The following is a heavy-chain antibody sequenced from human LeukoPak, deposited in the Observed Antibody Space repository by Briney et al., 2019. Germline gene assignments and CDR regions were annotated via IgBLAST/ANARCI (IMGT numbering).Heavy chain of an antibody. V-gene: IGHV1-69*13. Sequence: SVKVSCKASGGTFSSYAISWVRQAPGQGLEWMGGIIPIFGTANYAQKFQGRVTITADESTSTAYMELSSLRSEDTAVFYCARSRDGYLYYFDYWGQGTQVTVSS. CDR1: GGTFSSYA. CDR3: ARSRDGYLYYFDY. D-gene: IGHD5-24*01. J-gene: IGHJ4*02. CDR2: IIPIFGTA.